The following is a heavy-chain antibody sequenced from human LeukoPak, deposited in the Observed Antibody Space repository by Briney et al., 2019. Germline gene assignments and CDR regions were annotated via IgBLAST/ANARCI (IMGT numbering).Heavy chain of an antibody. J-gene: IGHJ6*02. V-gene: IGHV1-8*01. CDR3: ARVRGVLRRNPTYYYGMGV. D-gene: IGHD3-3*01. CDR1: GYTFTSYD. Sequence: ASVKVSCKASGYTFTSYDINWVRQATGQGLEWMGWMNPNSGNTGYAQKFQGRVTMTRNTSISTAYMELSSLRSEDTAVYYCARVRGVLRRNPTYYYGMGVWGQGTTVTVSS. CDR2: MNPNSGNT.